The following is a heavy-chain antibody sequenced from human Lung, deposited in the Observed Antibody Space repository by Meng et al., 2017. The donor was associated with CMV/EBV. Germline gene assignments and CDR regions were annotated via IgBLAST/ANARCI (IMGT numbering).Heavy chain of an antibody. D-gene: IGHD2-21*01. CDR1: GFTFDDYA. Sequence: GGSLRLXCAASGFTFDDYAMHWVRQAPGKGLEWVSGISWNSGSIGYADSVKGRFTISRDNAKNSLYLQMNSLRAEDTALYYCASLDIVVVMGDNRPADAFDIXGQGXMVTVSS. CDR2: ISWNSGSI. V-gene: IGHV3-9*01. J-gene: IGHJ3*02. CDR3: ASLDIVVVMGDNRPADAFDI.